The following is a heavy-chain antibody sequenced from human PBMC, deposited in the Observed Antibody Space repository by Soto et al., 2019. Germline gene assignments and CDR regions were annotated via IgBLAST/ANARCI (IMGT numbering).Heavy chain of an antibody. Sequence: EAQLVESGGGLVQPGGSLRLSCEASGFMFGVYWMSWVRQAPGKGLEWVANINDDGRERNYVDSVKGRFTISRDTPNTLLFLPMNSLRDEDTEVYYFATVFYGYNRYATGDYWCQGTLVAVSS. CDR2: INDDGRER. CDR3: ATVFYGYNRYATGDY. D-gene: IGHD3-16*01. V-gene: IGHV3-7*01. CDR1: GFMFGVYW. J-gene: IGHJ4*02.